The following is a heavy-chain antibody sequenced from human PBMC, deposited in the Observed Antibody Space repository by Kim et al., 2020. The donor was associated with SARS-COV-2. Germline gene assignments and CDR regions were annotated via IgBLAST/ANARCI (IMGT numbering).Heavy chain of an antibody. CDR1: GFTFSSYA. CDR3: AKVAYCSGGNCYAKVGAFDY. J-gene: IGHJ4*02. V-gene: IGHV3-23*01. CDR2: ISGRGGST. Sequence: GGSLRLSCAASGFTFSSYAMSWVRQAPGKGLEWVSVISGRGGSTYYADSVKGRFTISRDNSKNTLYLQMNSLRAEDTAVYYCAKVAYCSGGNCYAKVGAFDYWGQGTLVTVSS. D-gene: IGHD2-15*01.